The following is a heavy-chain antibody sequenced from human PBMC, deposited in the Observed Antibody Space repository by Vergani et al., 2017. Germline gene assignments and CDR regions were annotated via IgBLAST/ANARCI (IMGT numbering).Heavy chain of an antibody. CDR2: IYTRGST. V-gene: IGHV4-61*02. Sequence: QVQLQESGPGLVKPSQTLSLTCTVSGGSISSGSYYWSWIRQPAGKGLEWIGRIYTRGSTTDNPSLKSRVTISVDTSKNQFSLKLSSVTAADTAVYYCARGGSYYTRYDYYYGMDVWGQGTTVTVSS. CDR3: ARGGSYYTRYDYYYGMDV. J-gene: IGHJ6*02. CDR1: GGSISSGSYY. D-gene: IGHD3-10*01.